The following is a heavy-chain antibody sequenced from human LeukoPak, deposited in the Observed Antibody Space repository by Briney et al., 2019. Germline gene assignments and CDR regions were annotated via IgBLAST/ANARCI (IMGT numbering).Heavy chain of an antibody. D-gene: IGHD3-16*01. V-gene: IGHV1-46*01. CDR2: INPSGGST. J-gene: IGHJ4*02. Sequence: GASVKVSCKASEYTFITYYMHWVRQAPGQGLEWMGIINPSGGSTSFAEKFQGRVTMTRDTSTSTVFMELSSLRSEDTAVYYCARGDYDSGHFFDYWGQGTLVTVSS. CDR3: ARGDYDSGHFFDY. CDR1: EYTFITYY.